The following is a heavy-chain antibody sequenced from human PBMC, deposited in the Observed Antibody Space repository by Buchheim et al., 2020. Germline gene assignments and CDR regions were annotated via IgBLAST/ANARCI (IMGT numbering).Heavy chain of an antibody. CDR3: ASSQLLTIFGVAPEDGMDV. J-gene: IGHJ6*02. D-gene: IGHD3-3*01. V-gene: IGHV4-4*02. CDR2: IYHSGST. CDR1: GGPISSSNW. Sequence: QVQLQESGPGLVKPSGTLSLTCAVSGGPISSSNWWSWVRQPPGKGLEWLGEIYHSGSTNYNPSLKSRVPISVDKSKNQFSLKLSSVTAADTAVYYCASSQLLTIFGVAPEDGMDVWGQGTT.